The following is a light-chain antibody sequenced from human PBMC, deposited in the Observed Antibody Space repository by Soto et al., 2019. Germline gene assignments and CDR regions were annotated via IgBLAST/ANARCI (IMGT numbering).Light chain of an antibody. J-gene: IGKJ1*01. CDR1: QSVSSN. CDR3: QHYNNWPPWT. Sequence: EIVMTQSPATLSVCPGERANLSCRASQSVSSNLAWYQQKPGQAPRLLIYGASTRATGIPARFSGSGSGTEFNLTISSLQSEDFAIYYCQHYNNWPPWTFGQGTKVEIK. V-gene: IGKV3-15*01. CDR2: GAS.